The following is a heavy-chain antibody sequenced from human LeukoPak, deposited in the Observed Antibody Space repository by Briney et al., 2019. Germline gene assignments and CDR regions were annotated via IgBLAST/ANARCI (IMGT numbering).Heavy chain of an antibody. Sequence: SETLSLTCTVSGGSISSYYWSWIRQPPGKGLEWIGYIYYSGSTDYNPSLKSRVTISVDTSKNQFSLKLSSVTAADTAVYYCARAGYSSSWYQGFWFDPWGQGTLVTVSS. D-gene: IGHD6-13*01. CDR3: ARAGYSSSWYQGFWFDP. CDR1: GGSISSYY. CDR2: IYYSGST. V-gene: IGHV4-59*01. J-gene: IGHJ5*02.